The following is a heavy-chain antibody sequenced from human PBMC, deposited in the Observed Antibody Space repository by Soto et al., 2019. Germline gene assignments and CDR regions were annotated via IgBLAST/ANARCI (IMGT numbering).Heavy chain of an antibody. CDR2: MNPNSGQA. CDR3: ARVNDYGYAGDQDLHYVYAMDV. Sequence: ASVKVSCKASGYTFSSYDINWVRQATGQGLEWMGWMNPNSGQAGYAQKFQGRLTMTRDSSIRTAYMELSNLGSEDTAVYYCARVNDYGYAGDQDLHYVYAMDVWAK. CDR1: GYTFSSYD. V-gene: IGHV1-8*01. J-gene: IGHJ6*04. D-gene: IGHD5-18*01.